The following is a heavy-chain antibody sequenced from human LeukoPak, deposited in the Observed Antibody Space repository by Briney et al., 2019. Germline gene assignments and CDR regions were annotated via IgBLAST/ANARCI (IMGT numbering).Heavy chain of an antibody. D-gene: IGHD6-13*01. Sequence: GGSLRLSCAASGFTFDAYAMHWVRQAPGKGLEWDSGISWNSGSIGYADSVKGRFTISRDNAKNSLYLQMNSLRAEDTALYYCAKDGAAAGHPYYYYGMDVWGQGTTVTVSS. CDR3: AKDGAAAGHPYYYYGMDV. CDR2: ISWNSGSI. J-gene: IGHJ6*02. CDR1: GFTFDAYA. V-gene: IGHV3-9*01.